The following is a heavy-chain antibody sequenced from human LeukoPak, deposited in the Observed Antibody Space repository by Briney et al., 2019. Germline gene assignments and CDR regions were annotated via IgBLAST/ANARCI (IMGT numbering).Heavy chain of an antibody. CDR2: IKQDGSEK. CDR3: ARTYSISWYSEGWYFDL. J-gene: IGHJ2*01. D-gene: IGHD6-13*01. V-gene: IGHV3-7*01. Sequence: GGSLRLSCAASGFTFSNYWMSWVRQAPGEGLEWVANIKQDGSEKYYVDSVKGRFTISRDNAKNSLYLQMNSLRAEDTAVYYCARTYSISWYSEGWYFDLWGRGTLVTVSS. CDR1: GFTFSNYW.